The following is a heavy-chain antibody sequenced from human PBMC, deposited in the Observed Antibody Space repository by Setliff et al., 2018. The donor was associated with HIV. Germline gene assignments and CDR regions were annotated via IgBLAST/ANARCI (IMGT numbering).Heavy chain of an antibody. V-gene: IGHV3-48*01. Sequence: PGGSLRLSCAASGFPFSSYSMNWFRQPPGKGLEWVAYISGSTGSIYYTDSVKGRFTVSRDNAKDSRYLQMNSRKVEDAAGYYCVGDASPDSEDGGYSVGGNWGPGTLVTVSS. CDR1: GFPFSSYS. CDR2: ISGSTGSI. D-gene: IGHD3-22*01. CDR3: VGDASPDSEDGGYSVGGN. J-gene: IGHJ4*02.